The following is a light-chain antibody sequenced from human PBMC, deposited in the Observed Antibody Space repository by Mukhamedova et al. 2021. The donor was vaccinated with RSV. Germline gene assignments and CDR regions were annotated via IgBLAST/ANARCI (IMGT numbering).Light chain of an antibody. CDR2: EAS. Sequence: WYQRRVHGKAPKLLIYEASTLQSGVPSRFSGTGSGTNFTLTISSLQPEDVATYYCQKFDSAPYSFGQGTMLEIK. CDR3: QKFDSAPYS. V-gene: IGKV1-27*01. J-gene: IGKJ2*03.